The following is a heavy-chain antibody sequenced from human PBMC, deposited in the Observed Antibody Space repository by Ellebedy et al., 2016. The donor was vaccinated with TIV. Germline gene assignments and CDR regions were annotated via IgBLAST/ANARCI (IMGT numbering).Heavy chain of an antibody. CDR1: GYTFSNYG. Sequence: AASVKVSCKASGYTFSNYGISWARQAPGQGLDWMGWISAYSGNTNYAQKFQGRVTITTDTSTDTGYMELRSLRSDDTAVYYCARYSGSGTYYRNGMDVWGQGTTVTVSS. J-gene: IGHJ6*02. D-gene: IGHD3-10*01. CDR2: ISAYSGNT. CDR3: ARYSGSGTYYRNGMDV. V-gene: IGHV1-18*01.